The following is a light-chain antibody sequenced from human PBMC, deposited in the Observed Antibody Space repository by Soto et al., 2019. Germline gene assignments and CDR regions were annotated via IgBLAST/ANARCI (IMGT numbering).Light chain of an antibody. J-gene: IGKJ4*01. CDR3: QQSYSTPLT. Sequence: DVQMAQSPSSLSASVGDRVTITCRASQIISNFLNWYQQKPGKAPKLLIYAASSLHSGVPSRFSGRGSGTDFTLSISSLQPEDFATYYCQQSYSTPLTFGGGTKVEIK. CDR1: QIISNF. CDR2: AAS. V-gene: IGKV1-39*01.